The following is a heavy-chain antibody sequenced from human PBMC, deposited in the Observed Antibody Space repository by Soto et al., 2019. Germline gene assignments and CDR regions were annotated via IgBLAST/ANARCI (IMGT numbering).Heavy chain of an antibody. CDR2: ISSSSSTI. V-gene: IGHV3-48*01. CDR3: ARAYVDAFDI. J-gene: IGHJ3*02. Sequence: EVQLVESGGGLVQPGGSLRLSCAASGFTFSSYSMNWVRQAPGKGLEWVSYISSSSSTIYYADSVKGRFTISRDNAKNSLYLPMNGLGAEDTAVYYCARAYVDAFDIWGQGTMVTVSS. D-gene: IGHD3-16*01. CDR1: GFTFSSYS.